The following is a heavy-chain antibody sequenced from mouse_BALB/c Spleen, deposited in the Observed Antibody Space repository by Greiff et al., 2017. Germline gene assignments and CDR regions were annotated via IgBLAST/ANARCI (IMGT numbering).Heavy chain of an antibody. Sequence: EVQGVESGGDLVKPGGSLKLSCAASGFTFSSYGMSWVRQTPDKRLEWVATISSGGSYTYYPDSVKGRFTISRDNAKNTLYLQMSSLKSEDTAMYYCARYVNFFDYWGQGTTLTVSS. V-gene: IGHV5-6*01. J-gene: IGHJ2*01. CDR1: GFTFSSYG. CDR3: ARYVNFFDY. CDR2: ISSGGSYT.